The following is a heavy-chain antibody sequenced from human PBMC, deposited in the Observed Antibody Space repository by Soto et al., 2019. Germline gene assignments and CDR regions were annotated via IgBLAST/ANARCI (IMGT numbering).Heavy chain of an antibody. D-gene: IGHD3-10*01. CDR2: ITFSGGSA. V-gene: IGHV3-23*01. J-gene: IGHJ4*02. Sequence: PGGSLRLSCAASGLTFRNYPMSWVRQAPGKGLEWVSGITFSGGSAYYADSVRGRFIISRDNSKNTVSVQMDSLRDDDTAVYYCAREPLLTESGPGGFDSWGQGVLVTVSS. CDR1: GLTFRNYP. CDR3: AREPLLTESGPGGFDS.